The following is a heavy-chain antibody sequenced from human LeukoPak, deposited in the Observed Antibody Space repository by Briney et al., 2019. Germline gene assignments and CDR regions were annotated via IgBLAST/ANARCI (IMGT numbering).Heavy chain of an antibody. Sequence: GGSLRLSCAASGFTFSSYWMSWVRQAPGEGLEWVANIKQDGSEKYYVDSVKGRFTISRDNAKNSLYLQMNSPRAEDTAVYYCARDRGQWLVSNYYYYGIDVWGQGTTVTVSS. CDR1: GFTFSSYW. D-gene: IGHD6-19*01. CDR3: ARDRGQWLVSNYYYYGIDV. J-gene: IGHJ6*02. CDR2: IKQDGSEK. V-gene: IGHV3-7*01.